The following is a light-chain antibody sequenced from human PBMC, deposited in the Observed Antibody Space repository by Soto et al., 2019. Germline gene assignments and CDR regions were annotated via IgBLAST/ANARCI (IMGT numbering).Light chain of an antibody. Sequence: DIQMTQSPSTLSASVGDRVTITCRASQSISSWLAWYQQKPGKAPKLLIYKASSLESGVPSRFRGSGSGTEFTLTISSLQPDDFANYYCQQYNSYLYTFGQGTKLEIK. V-gene: IGKV1-5*03. CDR2: KAS. CDR3: QQYNSYLYT. J-gene: IGKJ2*01. CDR1: QSISSW.